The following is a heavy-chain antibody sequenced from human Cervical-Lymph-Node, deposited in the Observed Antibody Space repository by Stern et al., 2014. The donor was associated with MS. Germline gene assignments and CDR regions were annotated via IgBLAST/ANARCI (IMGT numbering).Heavy chain of an antibody. J-gene: IGHJ5*01. Sequence: EVQLVESGGGLVKPGGSLRLSCAASGFTFSSYSMNWVRQAPGKGLEWVSSISSSSGYIYYADSVKGRFTISRDNAKNSLYLEMNSLRAEDTAVYYCARDVDYCGSSSCYLVDLDSWGQGTLVTVSS. D-gene: IGHD2-2*01. CDR2: ISSSSGYI. CDR3: ARDVDYCGSSSCYLVDLDS. V-gene: IGHV3-21*01. CDR1: GFTFSSYS.